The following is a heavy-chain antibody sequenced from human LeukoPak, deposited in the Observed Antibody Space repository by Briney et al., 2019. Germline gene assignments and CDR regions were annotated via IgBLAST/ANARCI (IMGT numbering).Heavy chain of an antibody. CDR1: GFTFSSYA. J-gene: IGHJ4*02. Sequence: GGSLRLSCAASGFTFSSYAMSWVRQAPGKGLEWVSAISGSGGSTYYADSVKGRFTISRDNSKNTLYLQMNSLRAEDTALYYCAKGYDFWSGYFDYWGRGTLVTVSS. CDR2: ISGSGGST. D-gene: IGHD3-3*01. V-gene: IGHV3-23*01. CDR3: AKGYDFWSGYFDY.